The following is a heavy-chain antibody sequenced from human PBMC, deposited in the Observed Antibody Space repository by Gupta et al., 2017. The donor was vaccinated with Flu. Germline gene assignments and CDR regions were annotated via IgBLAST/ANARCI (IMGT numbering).Heavy chain of an antibody. CDR3: ARMDINKGWVDP. V-gene: IGHV4-4*07. CDR1: GATVGSTS. J-gene: IGHJ5*02. D-gene: IGHD2-2*03. CDR2: IYLNDNN. Sequence: SGATVGSTSWGWVSEAAGKGLEWIGRIYLNDNNNNNPSLTSRVTMSVYTSTNTFSLKLTSVTDADTAVYYCARMDINKGWVDPGGQGTMVIVYS.